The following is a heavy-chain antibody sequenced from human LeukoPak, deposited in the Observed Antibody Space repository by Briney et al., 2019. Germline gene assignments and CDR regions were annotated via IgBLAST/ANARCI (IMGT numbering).Heavy chain of an antibody. CDR1: GFSLSTSGMG. D-gene: IGHD3-22*01. V-gene: IGHV2-5*02. Sequence: SGPTLVKPTQTLTLTCTFSGFSLSTSGMGVGWIRQPPGKALEWLALIYWDDDNRYNPSLKNRLSITKDTPKNLVVLTMANMDPVDTATYYCAHVAKFYFDSSGYSLGYFDYWGQGTLVTVSS. J-gene: IGHJ4*02. CDR2: IYWDDDN. CDR3: AHVAKFYFDSSGYSLGYFDY.